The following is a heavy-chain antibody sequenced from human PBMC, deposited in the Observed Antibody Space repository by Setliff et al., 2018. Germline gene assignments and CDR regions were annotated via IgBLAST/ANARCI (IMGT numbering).Heavy chain of an antibody. CDR1: GFTFSSYS. CDR3: AKDIVVVPAATFDFWSGSYYMDV. J-gene: IGHJ6*03. D-gene: IGHD2-2*01. V-gene: IGHV3-21*01. CDR2: ISSSSSYI. Sequence: LRLSCAASGFTFSSYSMNWVRQAPGKGLEWVSSISSSSSYIYYADSVKGRFTISRDNAKNSLYLQMNSRRAEDTAVYYCAKDIVVVPAATFDFWSGSYYMDVWGKGTTVTVSS.